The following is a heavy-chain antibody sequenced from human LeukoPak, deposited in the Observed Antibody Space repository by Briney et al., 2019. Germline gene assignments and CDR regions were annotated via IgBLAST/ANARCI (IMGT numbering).Heavy chain of an antibody. V-gene: IGHV3-74*03. Sequence: GGSLRLSCAASGYSFSTYTMNWVRQAPGKGLVWVSRINTDGSRTTYADSVRGRFAISRDNAKNTLYLQMNSLSPDDTAIYFCARDGNYFMDVWGKGTTVTISS. CDR2: INTDGSRT. CDR3: ARDGNYFMDV. J-gene: IGHJ6*03. CDR1: GYSFSTYT.